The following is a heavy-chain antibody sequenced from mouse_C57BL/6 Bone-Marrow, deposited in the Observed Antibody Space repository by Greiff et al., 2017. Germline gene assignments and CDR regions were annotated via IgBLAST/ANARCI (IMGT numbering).Heavy chain of an antibody. CDR1: GYTFPSYW. CDR3: ARELSTMVTRGFAY. CDR2: INPSNGGT. J-gene: IGHJ3*01. D-gene: IGHD2-2*01. Sequence: QVQLQQPGTELVKPAASVKLSCKASGYTFPSYWMHWVKQRPGQGLEWIGNINPSNGGTNYNEKVKSNATLTVDKSSSTAYMQISSLTSEDSAVYYCARELSTMVTRGFAYWGQGTLVTVSA. V-gene: IGHV1-53*01.